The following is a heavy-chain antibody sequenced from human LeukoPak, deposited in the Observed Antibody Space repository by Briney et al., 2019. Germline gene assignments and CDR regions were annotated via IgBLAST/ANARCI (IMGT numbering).Heavy chain of an antibody. CDR1: GFTFSSYA. CDR3: ARDRSPSYYDFWSGDHDY. Sequence: PGGSLRLSCAASGFTFSSYAMHWVRQAPGKGLEYVSAISSNGGSTYYANSVKGRFTISRDNSKNTLYLQMGSLRAEDIAVYYCARDRSPSYYDFWSGDHDYWGQGTLVTVSS. CDR2: ISSNGGST. V-gene: IGHV3-64*01. J-gene: IGHJ4*02. D-gene: IGHD3-3*01.